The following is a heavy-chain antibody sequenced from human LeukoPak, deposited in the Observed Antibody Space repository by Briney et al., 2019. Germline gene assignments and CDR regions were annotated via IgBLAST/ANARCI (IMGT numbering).Heavy chain of an antibody. D-gene: IGHD3-3*01. J-gene: IGHJ4*02. CDR2: VFYTRKT. V-gene: IGHV4-38-2*02. Sequence: SETLSLTCAVSGYSISTAYHWGWIRQPPGKGLEWIGSVFYTRKTYYNPSLQSRLTISMDKSKNHFSLQLTSVTAADTAVYYCARDGVVPAFFDHWGQGTRAIVSS. CDR3: ARDGVVPAFFDH. CDR1: GYSISTAYH.